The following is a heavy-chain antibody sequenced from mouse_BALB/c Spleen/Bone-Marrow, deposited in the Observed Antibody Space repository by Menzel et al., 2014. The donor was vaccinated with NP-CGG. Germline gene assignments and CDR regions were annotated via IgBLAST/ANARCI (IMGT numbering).Heavy chain of an antibody. CDR3: VRAYNGYFDA. J-gene: IGHJ2*01. Sequence: EVKLLDPGGGLVTPGGSLKPSCAASGFTSSRYAMSWVRQSPEKRLEWVAEISSGGTYTYYPDTMTGRFTISRDNAKNALCLEMSSLRSENTAMNHYVRAYNGYFDASGQGTP. D-gene: IGHD2-10*01. CDR1: GFTSSRYA. CDR2: ISSGGTYT. V-gene: IGHV5-9-4*01.